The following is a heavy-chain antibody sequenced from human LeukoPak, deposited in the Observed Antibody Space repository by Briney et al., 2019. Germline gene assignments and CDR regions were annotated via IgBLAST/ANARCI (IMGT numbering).Heavy chain of an antibody. V-gene: IGHV1-2*02. CDR3: ARGVGYSSSWRFDY. CDR1: GYTFSDYY. CDR2: INPNSGGT. J-gene: IGHJ4*02. Sequence: ASVRVSCKASGYTFSDYYMHWVRQAPGQGLEWMGWINPNSGGTNYAQKFQGRVTMTRDTSIGTAYMELSRLRSGDTAVYYCARGVGYSSSWRFDYWGQGTLVTVSS. D-gene: IGHD6-13*01.